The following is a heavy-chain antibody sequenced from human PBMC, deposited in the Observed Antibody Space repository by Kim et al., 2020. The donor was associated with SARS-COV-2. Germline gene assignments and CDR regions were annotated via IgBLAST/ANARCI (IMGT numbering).Heavy chain of an antibody. V-gene: IGHV3-43*01. Sequence: GGSLRLSCAASGFTFDDYTMHWVRQAPGKGLEWVSLISWDGGSTYYADSVKGRFTISRDNSKNSLYLQMNSLRTEDTALYYCAKDSRLRSVASPAHGIDYWGQEPWSPSPQ. D-gene: IGHD6-19*01. CDR3: AKDSRLRSVASPAHGIDY. J-gene: IGHJ4*01. CDR1: GFTFDDYT. CDR2: ISWDGGST.